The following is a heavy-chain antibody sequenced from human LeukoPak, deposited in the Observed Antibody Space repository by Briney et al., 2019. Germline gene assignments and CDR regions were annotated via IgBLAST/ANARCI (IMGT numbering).Heavy chain of an antibody. D-gene: IGHD6-13*01. Sequence: GGSLRLSCAASRFTFSNYWMHWVRHAPGKGLVWVSRINSDGSSISYADSVKGRFTISRDNAKNTLYLQMNSLRAEDTAVYYCARRAAALGAFDYWGQGTLVTVSS. CDR2: INSDGSSI. CDR3: ARRAAALGAFDY. V-gene: IGHV3-74*01. J-gene: IGHJ4*02. CDR1: RFTFSNYW.